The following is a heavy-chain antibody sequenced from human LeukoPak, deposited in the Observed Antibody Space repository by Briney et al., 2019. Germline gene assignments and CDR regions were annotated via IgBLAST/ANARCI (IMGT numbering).Heavy chain of an antibody. CDR3: ASGVVIITAFDS. V-gene: IGHV3-23*01. Sequence: GGSLRLSCAASGFIFSDYAMSWVRQAPGKGLEWVSAISGGGETSYYTGSVKGRFTNSRDNSRNMVSLQMNSLRAEDTAVYYCASGVVIITAFDSWGQGTLVTVSS. CDR2: ISGGGETS. D-gene: IGHD3-22*01. J-gene: IGHJ4*02. CDR1: GFIFSDYA.